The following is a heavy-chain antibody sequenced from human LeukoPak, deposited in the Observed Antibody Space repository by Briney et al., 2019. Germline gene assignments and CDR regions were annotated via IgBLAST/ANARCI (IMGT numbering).Heavy chain of an antibody. CDR1: GFTFSDYY. D-gene: IGHD2-15*01. V-gene: IGHV3-53*01. CDR3: ARGLMGYSTPFDY. Sequence: GGSLRLSCAASGFTFSDYYMSWVRQAPGKGLEWVSVIYSGGSTYYADSVKGRFTISRDNSKNTLYLQMNSLRAEDTAVYYCARGLMGYSTPFDYWGQGTLVTVSS. J-gene: IGHJ4*02. CDR2: IYSGGST.